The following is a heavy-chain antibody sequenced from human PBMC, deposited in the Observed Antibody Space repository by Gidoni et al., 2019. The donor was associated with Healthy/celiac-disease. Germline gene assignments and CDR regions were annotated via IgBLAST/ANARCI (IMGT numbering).Heavy chain of an antibody. CDR2: ISGSGGST. Sequence: EVQLLESGGGLVQPGGSLRLSCAASGFTFSSYAMSWVRQGPGKGLGWVSAISGSGGSTYYADSVKGRFTISRDNSKNTLYLQMNSLRAEDTAVYYCAKDLLWFGEGVDWGQGTLVTVSS. CDR1: GFTFSSYA. CDR3: AKDLLWFGEGVD. D-gene: IGHD3-10*01. J-gene: IGHJ4*02. V-gene: IGHV3-23*01.